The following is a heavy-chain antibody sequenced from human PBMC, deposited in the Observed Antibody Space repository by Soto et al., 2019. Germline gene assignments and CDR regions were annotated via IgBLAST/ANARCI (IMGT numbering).Heavy chain of an antibody. V-gene: IGHV4-59*01. Sequence: SETLSLTCTVSGGSISSYYWSWLRQPPGKGLEWIGYIYYSENTKYNPSLKSRVTISVDTSQNQFSLKLSSVTAADTAVYYCARGILMVYAQTTYYYYGMDGWGQGTTVT. CDR1: GGSISSYY. CDR2: IYYSENT. D-gene: IGHD2-8*01. CDR3: ARGILMVYAQTTYYYYGMDG. J-gene: IGHJ6*02.